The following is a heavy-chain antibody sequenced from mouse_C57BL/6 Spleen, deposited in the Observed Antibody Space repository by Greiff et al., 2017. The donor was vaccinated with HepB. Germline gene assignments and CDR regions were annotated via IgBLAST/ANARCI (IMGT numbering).Heavy chain of an antibody. D-gene: IGHD2-5*01. CDR3: ARELTYYSNSMGAMDY. CDR2: IDPSDSYT. V-gene: IGHV1-59*01. J-gene: IGHJ4*01. CDR1: GYTFTSYW. Sequence: QVQLKESGAELVRPGTSVKLSCKASGYTFTSYWMHWVKQRPGQGLEWIGVIDPSDSYTNYNQKFKGKATLTVDTSSSTAYMQLSSLTSEDSAVYYCARELTYYSNSMGAMDYWGQGTSVTVSS.